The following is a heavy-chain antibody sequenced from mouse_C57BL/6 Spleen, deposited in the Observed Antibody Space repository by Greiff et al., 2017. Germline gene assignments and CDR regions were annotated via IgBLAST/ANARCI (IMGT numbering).Heavy chain of an antibody. J-gene: IGHJ2*01. D-gene: IGHD1-1*01. CDR3: ARDYGSSPLDY. V-gene: IGHV1-80*01. CDR1: GYAFSSYW. Sequence: VKLQESGAELVKPGASVKISCKASGYAFSSYWMNWVQQRPGKGLEWIGPISNGGGDTNYNGKFKGKATLTADKSSSTAYMQLSSLTSEDSAVYFCARDYGSSPLDYWGQGTTLTVSS. CDR2: ISNGGGDT.